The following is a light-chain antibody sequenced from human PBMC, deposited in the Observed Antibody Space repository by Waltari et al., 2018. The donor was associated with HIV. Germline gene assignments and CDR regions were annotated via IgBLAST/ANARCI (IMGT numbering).Light chain of an antibody. V-gene: IGLV3-19*01. Sequence: SSELTQDPAVSVALGQTVRITCQGDSLRKYYASWFQQKPGQAPVLVIYDKSNRPSGIPDRFSGSSSGNTASLTITGAQAEDEADYYCDSRDSSGNHVLFGGGTKLTVL. CDR1: SLRKYY. CDR3: DSRDSSGNHVL. CDR2: DKS. J-gene: IGLJ2*01.